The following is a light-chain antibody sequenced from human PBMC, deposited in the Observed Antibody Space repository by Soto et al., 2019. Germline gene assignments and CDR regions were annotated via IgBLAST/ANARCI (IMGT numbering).Light chain of an antibody. CDR3: QQYSSLPHT. CDR2: GVS. CDR1: QSVTSRY. V-gene: IGKV3-20*01. J-gene: IGKJ2*01. Sequence: ENVLTQSPGTLSLSPGDRATLSSRATQSVTSRYFAWYQQKPGQAPRLLIYGVSSRSTDIPDRFSGSGSGTDFTLTISRQEPEDYVVYSFQQYSSLPHTFGQGTKLEVK.